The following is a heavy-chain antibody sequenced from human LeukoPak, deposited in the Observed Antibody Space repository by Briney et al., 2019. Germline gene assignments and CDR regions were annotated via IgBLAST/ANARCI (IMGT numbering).Heavy chain of an antibody. CDR3: ATETNGRHYDY. Sequence: GGSLRLSCTASGLTFSTSGFTWVRQAPGKGLEWVASIGPTGSDRYHADSITGRFTISRDNANNFLYLQMNSLRAEDTAGYYCATETNGRHYDYWGQGTLLTVSS. CDR1: GLTFSTSG. CDR2: IGPTGSDR. V-gene: IGHV3-21*06. J-gene: IGHJ4*02. D-gene: IGHD1-14*01.